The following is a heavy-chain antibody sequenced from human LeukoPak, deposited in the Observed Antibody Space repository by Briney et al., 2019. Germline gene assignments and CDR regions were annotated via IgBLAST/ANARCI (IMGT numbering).Heavy chain of an antibody. CDR3: AELGITMIGGV. CDR1: GFTFRNYA. V-gene: IGHV3-23*03. J-gene: IGHJ6*04. Sequence: GGSLRLSCEASGFTFRNYAMSWVRQAPGRGLEWVSIIYSGGSTYYADSVKGRFTISRDNAKNSLYLQMNSLRAEDTAVYYCAELGITMIGGVWGKGTTVTISS. D-gene: IGHD3-10*02. CDR2: IYSGGST.